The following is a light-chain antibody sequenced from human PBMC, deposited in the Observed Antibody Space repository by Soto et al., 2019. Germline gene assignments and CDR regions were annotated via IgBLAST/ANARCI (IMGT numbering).Light chain of an antibody. CDR3: SSYTGIAAL. J-gene: IGLJ2*01. Sequence: QSALTQPASVSGSPGQSITISCTGTSSDVGRYNYVSWYQHLPGKAPKLIIYEVSNRPSGVSNRFSASKSGNTASLTISGRQGEDEADYYCSSYTGIAALFGGGTKLTVL. V-gene: IGLV2-14*01. CDR2: EVS. CDR1: SSDVGRYNY.